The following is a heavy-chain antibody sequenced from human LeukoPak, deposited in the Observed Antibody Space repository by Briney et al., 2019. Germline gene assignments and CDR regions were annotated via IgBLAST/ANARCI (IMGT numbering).Heavy chain of an antibody. V-gene: IGHV1-2*06. J-gene: IGHJ6*02. CDR1: GYTFTGYY. Sequence: GASVKVSCKASGYTFTGYYMHWVRQVPGQGLEWMGRINPNSGGTNYAQKFQGRVTMTRDTSISTAYMELSRLRSDDTAVYYCARKLSAAGTGYYGMDVWGQGTTVTVSS. CDR3: ARKLSAAGTGYYGMDV. D-gene: IGHD6-13*01. CDR2: INPNSGGT.